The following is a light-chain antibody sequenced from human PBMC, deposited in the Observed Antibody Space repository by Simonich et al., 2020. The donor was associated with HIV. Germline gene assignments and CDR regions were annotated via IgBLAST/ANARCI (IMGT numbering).Light chain of an antibody. CDR1: QSIASN. CDR3: QQYYSTPWT. Sequence: EIVLTQSPGTLSLSPGERATLSCRASQSIASNLAWYQQKPGQAPRHLIYGASTRATGIPARFSGSGSGTDFSLTISTLQAEDVAVYYCQQYYSTPWTFGQGTKVEIK. V-gene: IGKV3-15*01. J-gene: IGKJ1*01. CDR2: GAS.